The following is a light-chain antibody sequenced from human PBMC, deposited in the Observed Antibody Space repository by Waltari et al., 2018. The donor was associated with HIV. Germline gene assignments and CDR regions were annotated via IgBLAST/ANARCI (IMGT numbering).Light chain of an antibody. V-gene: IGKV1-33*01. Sequence: DIQLTQSPSSLSASVGDRVTITCQASQDISNSLNWYQQRLGKAPRLLIFDASNLETGVPSRFSGSGSRTDVTFTISSLQPEDIGTYYCQPYDNLPPTFGQGTRLDIK. CDR1: QDISNS. CDR2: DAS. CDR3: QPYDNLPPT. J-gene: IGKJ5*01.